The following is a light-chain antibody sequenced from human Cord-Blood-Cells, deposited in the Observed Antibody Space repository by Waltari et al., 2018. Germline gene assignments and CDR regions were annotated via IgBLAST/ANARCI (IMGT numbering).Light chain of an antibody. CDR2: EVS. Sequence: QSALTQPPSASGSPGQSVTIPCTGTSSDAGGSNYFSWYQQHPGKAPKLMIYEVSKRPSGVPDRFSGSKAGNTASLTVSGLQAEDEADYYCSSYAGSNNLVFGGGTKLTVL. V-gene: IGLV2-8*01. CDR1: SSDAGGSNY. J-gene: IGLJ2*01. CDR3: SSYAGSNNLV.